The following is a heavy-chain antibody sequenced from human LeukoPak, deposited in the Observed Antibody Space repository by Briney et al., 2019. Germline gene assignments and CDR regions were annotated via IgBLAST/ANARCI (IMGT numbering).Heavy chain of an antibody. Sequence: GGSLRLSCAASGFTFSSYAMHWVRQAPGKGLEWVAVISYDGSNKYYADSVKGRFTISRDNSKNTLYLQMNSLRAEDTAVYYCAKAPIVVVVAGNFDYWGQGTLVTVSS. V-gene: IGHV3-30-3*01. J-gene: IGHJ4*02. CDR2: ISYDGSNK. CDR3: AKAPIVVVVAGNFDY. CDR1: GFTFSSYA. D-gene: IGHD2-15*01.